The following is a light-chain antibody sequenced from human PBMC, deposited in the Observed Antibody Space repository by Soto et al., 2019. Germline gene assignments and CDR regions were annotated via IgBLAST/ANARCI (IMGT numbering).Light chain of an antibody. V-gene: IGKV1-27*01. CDR3: QKYNGAPFT. Sequence: DIQMTQSPSSLSASVGDRVTITCRASQGISNYLAWYQQKPGKVPKVLIYGASILQSGVPSRFSGSGSRTDFTLTISSLQPEDVATYYCQKYNGAPFTFGGGTKVEIK. J-gene: IGKJ4*01. CDR2: GAS. CDR1: QGISNY.